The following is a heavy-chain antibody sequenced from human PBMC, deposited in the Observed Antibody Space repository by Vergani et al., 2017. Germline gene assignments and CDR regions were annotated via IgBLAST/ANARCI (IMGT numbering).Heavy chain of an antibody. J-gene: IGHJ5*02. CDR2: LYNPGKT. Sequence: QLQLKESGPGLVKPSETLSLTCDVSGGSVTSTSYHWAWIRLPPGKGLEWIGSLYNPGKTYYNSSLESRLSLSVDTSTKQFFMRLNSVTAADTSVYYCARGLTDYDSGWYSPGWFDPWGQGITAIVSS. V-gene: IGHV4-39*01. D-gene: IGHD6-19*01. CDR3: ARGLTDYDSGWYSPGWFDP. CDR1: GGSVTSTSYH.